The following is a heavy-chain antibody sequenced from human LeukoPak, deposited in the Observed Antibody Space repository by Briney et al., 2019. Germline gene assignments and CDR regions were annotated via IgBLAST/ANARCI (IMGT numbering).Heavy chain of an antibody. CDR2: IYYSGTT. CDR3: ARGGYNWNKNYYYYGMDV. CDR1: GGSISSGDYY. V-gene: IGHV4-30-4*01. Sequence: SETLSLTCIVSGGSISSGDYYWSWIRQPPGRGLEWIGYIYYSGTTYYNPSLKSRVTISVDRSKNQFSLKLSSVTAADTAVYYCARGGYNWNKNYYYYGMDVWGQGTTVTVSS. J-gene: IGHJ6*02. D-gene: IGHD1/OR15-1a*01.